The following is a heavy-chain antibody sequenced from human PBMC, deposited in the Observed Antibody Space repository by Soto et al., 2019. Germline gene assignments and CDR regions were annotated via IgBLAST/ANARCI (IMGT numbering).Heavy chain of an antibody. CDR2: VSYDGSNK. J-gene: IGHJ2*01. V-gene: IGHV3-30*03. CDR3: ARGTYCGGDCIPGQISKGHFDL. CDR1: GFSFSDYS. D-gene: IGHD2-21*02. Sequence: QVHLVESGGGVVQPGRSLRLSCAASGFSFSDYSMNWVRQAPGKGLEWVAVVSYDGSNKDYVGSVKGRFTISRDNPKTTVYLQMNSRRPEDTAEYYCARGTYCGGDCIPGQISKGHFDLWGRGTLVIVSS.